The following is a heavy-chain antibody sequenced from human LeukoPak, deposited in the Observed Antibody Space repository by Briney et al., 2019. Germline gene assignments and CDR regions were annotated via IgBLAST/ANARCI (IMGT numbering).Heavy chain of an antibody. D-gene: IGHD1-26*01. CDR3: AKDMGATTGRAFDI. V-gene: IGHV3-53*05. J-gene: IGHJ3*02. Sequence: GGSLRLSCTASGFTFSTYWMSWVRQAPGKGLEWVSVIYSGGSTYYADSVKGRFTISRDNAKNSLYLQMNSLRAEDMALYYCAKDMGATTGRAFDIWGQGTMVTVSS. CDR1: GFTFSTYW. CDR2: IYSGGST.